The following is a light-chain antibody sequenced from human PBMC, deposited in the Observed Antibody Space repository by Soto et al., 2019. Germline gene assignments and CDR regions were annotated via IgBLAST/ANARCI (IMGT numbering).Light chain of an antibody. Sequence: IVLTQSPGTLSLSPGERATLSCRASQSLDNRHLAWYQHKPGQAPRVPIYGASNRATGIPVRFSGSGSGTDFTLTISRLETEDFAVYYCQQYSISKWTFGQGTKVEI. CDR1: QSLDNRH. CDR3: QQYSISKWT. CDR2: GAS. J-gene: IGKJ1*01. V-gene: IGKV3-20*01.